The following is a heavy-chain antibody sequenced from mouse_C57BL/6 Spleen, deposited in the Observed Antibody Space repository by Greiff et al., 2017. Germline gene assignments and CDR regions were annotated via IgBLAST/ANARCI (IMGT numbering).Heavy chain of an antibody. CDR2: IYPGSGST. J-gene: IGHJ3*01. Sequence: QVQLQQSGAELVKPGASVKMSCTASGYTFTSYWITWVKQRPGQGLEWIGDIYPGSGSTNYNEKFKSKATLTVDTSSSTAYMQLSSLTAEDSAVYYCANRGGSVWFAYWGQGTLVTVSA. CDR3: ANRGGSVWFAY. V-gene: IGHV1-55*01. CDR1: GYTFTSYW.